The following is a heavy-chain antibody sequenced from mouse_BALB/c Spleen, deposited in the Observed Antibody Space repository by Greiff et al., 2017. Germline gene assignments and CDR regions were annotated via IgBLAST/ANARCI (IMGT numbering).Heavy chain of an antibody. J-gene: IGHJ3*01. Sequence: EVKLVESGGGLVQPGGSMKLSCVASGFTFSNYWMNWVRQSPEKGLEWVAEIRLKSNNYATHYAESVKGRFTISRDDSKSSVYLQMNNLRAEDTGIYYCTRGYYGSSPFAYWGQGTLVTVSA. V-gene: IGHV6-6*02. D-gene: IGHD1-1*01. CDR1: GFTFSNYW. CDR3: TRGYYGSSPFAY. CDR2: IRLKSNNYAT.